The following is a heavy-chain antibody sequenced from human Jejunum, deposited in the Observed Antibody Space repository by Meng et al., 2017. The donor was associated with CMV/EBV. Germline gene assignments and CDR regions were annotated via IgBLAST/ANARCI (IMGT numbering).Heavy chain of an antibody. CDR1: AGPISGYY. CDR2: IYTSGST. D-gene: IGHD1-26*01. Sequence: QVLRKESGPGLVKSSETLSLTCFVSAGPISGYYWSWIRQPAGKGLEWIGRIYTSGSTHYNPSLKSRLTMSVDLAKNQISLKLSSVTAADTAVYYCARESGSYYWFDPWGQGTLVTVSS. CDR3: ARESGSYYWFDP. J-gene: IGHJ5*02. V-gene: IGHV4-4*07.